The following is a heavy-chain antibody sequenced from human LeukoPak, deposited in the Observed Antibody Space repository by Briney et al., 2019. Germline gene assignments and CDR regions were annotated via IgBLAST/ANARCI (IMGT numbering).Heavy chain of an antibody. CDR3: ARWREHDYGAFNWFDP. CDR1: GYTFTSYG. Sequence: ASVKVSCKASGYTFTSYGISWVRQAPGQGLEWMGWISAYNGNTNYAQKLQGRVTMTTDTSTSTAYMELRSLRSDDTAVYYCARWREHDYGAFNWFDPWGQGTLVTVSS. D-gene: IGHD4-17*01. V-gene: IGHV1-18*01. CDR2: ISAYNGNT. J-gene: IGHJ5*02.